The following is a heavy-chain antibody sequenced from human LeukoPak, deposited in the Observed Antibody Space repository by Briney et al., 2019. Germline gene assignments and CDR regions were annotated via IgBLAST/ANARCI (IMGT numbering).Heavy chain of an antibody. Sequence: GGSLRLSCGASGFTFSDYYMSWIRQAPGKGQEWVSYISSSGSTIYYADSVKGRFTISRDNAKNSLYLQMNSLRAEDTAVYYCARDLSLVTIFGVVIDKYFDYWGQGTLVTVSS. CDR1: GFTFSDYY. CDR3: ARDLSLVTIFGVVIDKYFDY. J-gene: IGHJ4*02. V-gene: IGHV3-11*04. D-gene: IGHD3-3*01. CDR2: ISSSGSTI.